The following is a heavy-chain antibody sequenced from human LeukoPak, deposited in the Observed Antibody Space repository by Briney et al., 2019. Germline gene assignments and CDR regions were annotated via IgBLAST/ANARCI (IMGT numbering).Heavy chain of an antibody. Sequence: ASVKVSCKASGYTFTSYDINWVRQATGQGLEWMGWMNPNSGNTGYAQKFQGRVTMTRNTSISTAYMELSSLRAEDTAVYYCAKDVGGVYFGSGSLYWGQGTLVTVSS. D-gene: IGHD3-10*01. CDR1: GYTFTSYD. J-gene: IGHJ4*02. V-gene: IGHV1-8*01. CDR2: MNPNSGNT. CDR3: AKDVGGVYFGSGSLY.